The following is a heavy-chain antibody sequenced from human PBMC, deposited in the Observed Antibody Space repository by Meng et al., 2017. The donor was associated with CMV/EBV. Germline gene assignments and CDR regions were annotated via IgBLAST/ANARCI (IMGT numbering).Heavy chain of an antibody. CDR3: TTDRPRSGGKTHDY. V-gene: IGHV3-15*01. CDR2: IKSKFDGETT. J-gene: IGHJ4*02. D-gene: IGHD4-23*01. CDR1: GFIFSNLW. Sequence: EVQLVESXVGLVKPXXSVXXXXXXSGCGFIFSNLWRNWVREPPGKGLEWVGRIKSKFDGETTDYAAPVKGRFTISRDDSRNTLYLYMNSLKTEDTAVYYCTTDRPRSGGKTHDYWGQGTMVTVSS.